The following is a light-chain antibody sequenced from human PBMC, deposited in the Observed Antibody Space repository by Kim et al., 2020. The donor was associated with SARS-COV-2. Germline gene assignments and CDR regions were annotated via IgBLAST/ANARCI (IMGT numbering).Light chain of an antibody. CDR2: GAS. CDR3: QQSGTSPYT. CDR1: QDVDSKY. V-gene: IGKV3-20*01. Sequence: EIVLTQSPGTLSLSPGERATLPCRASQDVDSKYLTWYQQKRGQAPRVLIFGASSRATDIPDRFSASGSGTDFTLTISRLEPEDFAMYYCQQSGTSPYTFGQGTTLEI. J-gene: IGKJ2*01.